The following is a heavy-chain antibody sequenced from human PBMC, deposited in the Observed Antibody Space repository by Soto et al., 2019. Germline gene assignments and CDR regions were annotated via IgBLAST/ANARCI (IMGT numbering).Heavy chain of an antibody. V-gene: IGHV4-39*01. CDR3: ARTETYYYDSSGYDAFDI. CDR1: GGSISSSSYY. J-gene: IGHJ3*02. Sequence: SETLSRTCTVSGGSISSSSYYWGWILQPPGKGLEWIGSIYYSGSTYYNPSLKSRVTISVDTSKNQFSLKLSSVTAADTAVYYCARTETYYYDSSGYDAFDIWGQGTMVTVSS. D-gene: IGHD3-22*01. CDR2: IYYSGST.